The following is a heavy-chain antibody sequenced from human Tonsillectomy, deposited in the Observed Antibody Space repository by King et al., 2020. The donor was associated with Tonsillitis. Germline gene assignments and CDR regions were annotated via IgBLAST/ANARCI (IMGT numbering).Heavy chain of an antibody. Sequence: VQLVESGGGLVQPGRSLRLSCAASGFTFDDYAMHWVRQGPGKGLEWVSGISWNSGSIGYADSVKGRFTISRDNAKNSLYLQMNSLRAEDTALYYCAKDIYMGGSGSYPPPCDYWGQGTPVTVSS. CDR1: GFTFDDYA. D-gene: IGHD1-26*01. CDR2: ISWNSGSI. CDR3: AKDIYMGGSGSYPPPCDY. J-gene: IGHJ4*02. V-gene: IGHV3-9*01.